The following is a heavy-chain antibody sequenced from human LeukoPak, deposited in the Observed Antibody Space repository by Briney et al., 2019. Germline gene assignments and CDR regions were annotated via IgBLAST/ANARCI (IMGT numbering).Heavy chain of an antibody. CDR3: ARLPPYNWNEGDWFDP. CDR1: GYSFTSYW. Sequence: GESLKISCKGSGYSFTSYWIGWVRQMPGKGLEWMGIIYPGDSDTRYSPSFQGQVTISADKSISTAYLQWSSLKASDTAMYYYARLPPYNWNEGDWFDPWGQGTLVTVSS. CDR2: IYPGDSDT. J-gene: IGHJ5*02. D-gene: IGHD1-1*01. V-gene: IGHV5-51*01.